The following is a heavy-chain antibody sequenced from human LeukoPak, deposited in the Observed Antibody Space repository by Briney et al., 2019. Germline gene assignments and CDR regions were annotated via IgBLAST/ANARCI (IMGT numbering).Heavy chain of an antibody. CDR3: ARYMIPKDFDY. CDR2: ISYDGSNK. V-gene: IGHV3-30*04. D-gene: IGHD3-22*01. J-gene: IGHJ4*02. Sequence: GGSLRLSCAASGFTFSSYAMHWVRQAPGKGLEWVAVISYDGSNKYYADSVKGRFTISRDNAKNTLYLQMNSLRAEDTAVYYCARYMIPKDFDYWGQGTLVTVSS. CDR1: GFTFSSYA.